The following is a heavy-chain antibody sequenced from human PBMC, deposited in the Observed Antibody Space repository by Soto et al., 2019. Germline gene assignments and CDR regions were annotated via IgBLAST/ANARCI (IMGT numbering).Heavy chain of an antibody. CDR2: IYWDADK. D-gene: IGHD2-8*01. Sequence: QITLKESGPTLVKPTQTLTLTCTFSGFSLITSGVGVGWIRQPPGKALEWLALIYWDADKRYSPYLKSRLTIIRDTSKSQVVLTMTNMEPVDTATYYCAHIGIMVYAPLDYWGQGTLVTVSS. V-gene: IGHV2-5*02. CDR1: GFSLITSGVG. CDR3: AHIGIMVYAPLDY. J-gene: IGHJ4*02.